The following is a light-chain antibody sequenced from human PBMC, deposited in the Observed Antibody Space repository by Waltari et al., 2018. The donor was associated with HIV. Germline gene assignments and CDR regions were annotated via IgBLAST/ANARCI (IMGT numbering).Light chain of an antibody. CDR2: EVS. J-gene: IGLJ2*01. Sequence: QSALTQPASVSGSPGQSITISCTGTSSDVGRYNVVSCYQQHPGKAPKLMIYEVSKRPSGVSNRFSGSKSGNTASLTISGLQAEDEADYHCCSYAGSSTYVVFGGGTKLTVL. CDR3: CSYAGSSTYVV. CDR1: SSDVGRYNV. V-gene: IGLV2-23*02.